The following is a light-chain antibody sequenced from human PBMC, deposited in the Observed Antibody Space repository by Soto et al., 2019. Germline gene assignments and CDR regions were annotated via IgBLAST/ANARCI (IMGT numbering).Light chain of an antibody. CDR1: SSDVGGYNY. CDR2: EVS. CDR3: SSYTSSGTLYV. J-gene: IGLJ1*01. Sequence: QSALAQPASVSGSPGQSITISCTGTSSDVGGYNYVSWYQQHPGKAPKLMIYEVSNRPSGVSNRFSGSKSGDTASLTISGLQAEDEADYYCSSYTSSGTLYVFGTGTKV. V-gene: IGLV2-14*01.